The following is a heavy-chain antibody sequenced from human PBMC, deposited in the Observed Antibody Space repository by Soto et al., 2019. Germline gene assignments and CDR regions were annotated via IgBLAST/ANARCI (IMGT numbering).Heavy chain of an antibody. CDR3: ARGSSSPKGFDP. D-gene: IGHD6-13*01. Sequence: SETLSLTCTVSGASITSGGYSWGWIRQPPGKGLEWIGTVYYSGSTFYNPSLNSRVIVSVDTSKKQFSLKLSSVTAADTAVYYCARGSSSPKGFDPWGQGTLVTVSS. CDR1: GASITSGGYS. V-gene: IGHV4-39*01. J-gene: IGHJ5*02. CDR2: VYYSGST.